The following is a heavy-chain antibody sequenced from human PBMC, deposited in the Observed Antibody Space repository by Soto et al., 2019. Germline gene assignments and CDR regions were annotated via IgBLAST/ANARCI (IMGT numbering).Heavy chain of an antibody. J-gene: IGHJ5*02. V-gene: IGHV4-30-4*02. CDR2: FYSSGSI. D-gene: IGHD2-2*01. CDR1: GYSITAGGYY. Sequence: PSETLSLTCVVSGYSITAGGYYWSWLRHPPGKGLEWIGIFYSSGSIIYTPSLRSRDSNTGDTSLNQFSRRLTSVTAAYTDRYYCARMDSTGSGWLHPWGQRPLVSVS. CDR3: ARMDSTGSGWLHP.